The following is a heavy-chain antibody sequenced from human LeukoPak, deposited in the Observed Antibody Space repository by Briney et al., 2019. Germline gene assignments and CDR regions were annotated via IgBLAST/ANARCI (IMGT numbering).Heavy chain of an antibody. J-gene: IGHJ4*02. V-gene: IGHV4-61*02. CDR3: VRDRNGDYFDY. CDR1: GDSISSGRYY. D-gene: IGHD1-1*01. Sequence: SETLSLTCTVSGDSISSGRYYWPWLRQPAGKALEWIGRIHTSGDTNYSPSLKSRVTISRDTSKNQFSLRLTSVAAADTAVYYCVRDRNGDYFDYWGQGTLVSVSS. CDR2: IHTSGDT.